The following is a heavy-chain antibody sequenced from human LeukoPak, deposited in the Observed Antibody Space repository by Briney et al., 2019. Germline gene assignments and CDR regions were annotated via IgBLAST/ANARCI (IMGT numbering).Heavy chain of an antibody. J-gene: IGHJ4*02. V-gene: IGHV3-30*18. CDR1: GFTFSSYA. D-gene: IGHD3-10*01. Sequence: GGPLRLSCAASGFTFSSYAMHWVRQAPGKGLEWVAVISYDGSNKYYADSVKGRFTISRDNSKNTLYLQMNSLRAEDTAVYYCAKDYAYYGSGSYYNDYWGQGTLVTVSS. CDR2: ISYDGSNK. CDR3: AKDYAYYGSGSYYNDY.